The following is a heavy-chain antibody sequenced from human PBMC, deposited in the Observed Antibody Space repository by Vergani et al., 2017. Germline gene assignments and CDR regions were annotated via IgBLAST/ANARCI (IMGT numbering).Heavy chain of an antibody. Sequence: QVQLVQSGAEVKKPGASVKVSCKASGYTFTSYYMHWVRQAPGQGLEWMGIINPSGGSTSYAQKFQGRVTMTRDTSTSTVYMELSSLRSEDTAVYYCARVGQQLVLSGWFDPWGQGTLVTVSS. V-gene: IGHV1-46*01. D-gene: IGHD6-13*01. CDR3: ARVGQQLVLSGWFDP. CDR1: GYTFTSYY. CDR2: INPSGGST. J-gene: IGHJ5*02.